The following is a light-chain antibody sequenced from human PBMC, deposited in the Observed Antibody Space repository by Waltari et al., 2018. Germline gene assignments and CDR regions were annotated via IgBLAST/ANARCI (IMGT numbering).Light chain of an antibody. CDR1: QSVSNY. CDR3: QHRSNWPPYT. V-gene: IGKV3-11*01. J-gene: IGKJ2*01. Sequence: EIVLTQSPATLSLSPGERATLSCRASQSVSNYLAWYQQKPGQAPRLLIYDASSRVTGIPARFSGSGSETDFTLTISSLEPEDFAVYYCQHRSNWPPYTFGQGTKLEIK. CDR2: DAS.